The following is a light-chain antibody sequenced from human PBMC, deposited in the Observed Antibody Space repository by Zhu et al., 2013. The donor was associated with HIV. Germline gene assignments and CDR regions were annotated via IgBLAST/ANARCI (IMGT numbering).Light chain of an antibody. CDR1: KLGDKY. Sequence: SYELTQPPSVSVSPGQTASITCSGDKLGDKYACWYQQKPGQSPVLVIYQDSKRPSGIPERFSGSNSGNTATLTISGTQAMDEADYYCQLWDSSTDHPVFGGGTQLTVL. J-gene: IGLJ2*01. V-gene: IGLV3-1*01. CDR3: QLWDSSTDHPV. CDR2: QDS.